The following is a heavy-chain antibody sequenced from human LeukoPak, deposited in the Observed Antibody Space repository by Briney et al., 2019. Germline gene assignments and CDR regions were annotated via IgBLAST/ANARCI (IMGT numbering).Heavy chain of an antibody. CDR3: ASVLLYCSGGSCYSAEYFQH. CDR1: GFTFSSYW. CDR2: IKQDGSEK. D-gene: IGHD2-15*01. V-gene: IGHV3-7*05. J-gene: IGHJ1*01. Sequence: PGGSLRLSCAASGFTFSSYWMSWVRQAPGKGLEWVANIKQDGSEKYYVDSVKGRFTISRDNAKNSLYLQMNSLRAEDTAVYYCASVLLYCSGGSCYSAEYFQHWGQGTLVTVSS.